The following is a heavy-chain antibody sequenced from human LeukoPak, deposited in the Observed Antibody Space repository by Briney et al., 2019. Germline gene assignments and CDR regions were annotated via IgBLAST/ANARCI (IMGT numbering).Heavy chain of an antibody. D-gene: IGHD3-10*01. V-gene: IGHV1-69*04. Sequence: SVTVSCTASGGTFSSYAISWVRQAPGQGLEWMGRIIPILGIANYAQTFQGRVTITADKSTSTAYMELSSLRSEDTAVYYCASAGSGSYYSYAFDIWGQGTMVTVSS. J-gene: IGHJ3*02. CDR1: GGTFSSYA. CDR2: IIPILGIA. CDR3: ASAGSGSYYSYAFDI.